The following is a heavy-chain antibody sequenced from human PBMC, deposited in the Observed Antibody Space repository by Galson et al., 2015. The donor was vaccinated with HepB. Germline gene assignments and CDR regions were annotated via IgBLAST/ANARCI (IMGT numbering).Heavy chain of an antibody. CDR2: IRNRGTNT. CDR3: AKDPVFGDP. J-gene: IGHJ3*01. V-gene: IGHV3-30*02. Sequence: SLRLSCAASGLTLSKYGLHWVRQAPGKGLEWVAVIRNRGTNTYYADSVKGRFTISSDNSKRPLYLQMHSLRPEDTAVYYCAKDPVFGDPWGQGTMVTVSS. CDR1: GLTLSKYG. D-gene: IGHD3-10*02.